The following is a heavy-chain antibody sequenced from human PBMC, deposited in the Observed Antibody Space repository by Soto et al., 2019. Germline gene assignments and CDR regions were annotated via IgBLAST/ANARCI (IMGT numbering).Heavy chain of an antibody. CDR2: IYYSGST. Sequence: SETLSLTCTVSGGSISSSSYYWGWIRQPPGKGLEWIGSIYYSGSTYYNPSLKSRVTISVDTSKNQFSLKLSSVTAADTAVYYCARHLGYSSRALFVYWGQGNLATGSS. D-gene: IGHD6-13*01. J-gene: IGHJ4*02. CDR3: ARHLGYSSRALFVY. V-gene: IGHV4-39*01. CDR1: GGSISSSSYY.